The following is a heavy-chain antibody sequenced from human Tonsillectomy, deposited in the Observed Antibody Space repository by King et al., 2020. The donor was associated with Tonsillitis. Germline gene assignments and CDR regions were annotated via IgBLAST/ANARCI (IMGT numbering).Heavy chain of an antibody. D-gene: IGHD6-13*01. CDR3: ARDFPASGTKFDP. J-gene: IGHJ5*02. Sequence: QLQESGPGLVKPSQTLSLTCTVSGGSISSANYYWSWIRQPAGKGLEWIGRIHTRGSTDYNPSLKSRITMSVDTSKNQFSLKMSSVTAADTAVYYCARDFPASGTKFDPWGQGTLVTVSS. CDR1: GGSISSANYY. CDR2: IHTRGST. V-gene: IGHV4-61*02.